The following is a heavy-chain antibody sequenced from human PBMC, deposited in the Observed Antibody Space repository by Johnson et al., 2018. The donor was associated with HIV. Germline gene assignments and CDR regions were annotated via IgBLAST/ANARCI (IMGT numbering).Heavy chain of an antibody. J-gene: IGHJ3*02. CDR2: VYSGGTT. CDR1: GFTVSSNY. V-gene: IGHV3-66*02. CDR3: ASQMIALDAFDI. Sequence: VQLVESGGGLVQPGGSLKLSCAASGFTVSSNYMSWVRQAPGKGLESVSVVYSGGTTHYADSVKGRSTISRDNSKNTLYLQMNSLRAEDTAVYYCASQMIALDAFDIWGQGTMVTVSS. D-gene: IGHD3-22*01.